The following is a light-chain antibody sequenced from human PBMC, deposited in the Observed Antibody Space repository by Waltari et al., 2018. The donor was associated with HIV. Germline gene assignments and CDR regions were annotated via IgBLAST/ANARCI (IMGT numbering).Light chain of an antibody. CDR3: AAWDDRLNGLV. CDR1: SSNIGSNS. J-gene: IGLJ2*01. V-gene: IGLV1-44*01. CDR2: NNN. Sequence: QSVLTQPPSTSGTPGQRVTISCSGGSSNIGSNSVNWYQQFPGTAPKLLIHNNNQRPSGVPDQFSGSKSGTSASLVISGLQSEDEAHYYCAAWDDRLNGLVFGGGTKLTVL.